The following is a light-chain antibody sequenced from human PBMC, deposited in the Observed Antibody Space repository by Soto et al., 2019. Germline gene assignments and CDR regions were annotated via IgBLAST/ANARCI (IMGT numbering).Light chain of an antibody. J-gene: IGLJ1*01. CDR1: SSDVGGYNR. V-gene: IGLV2-18*02. Sequence: QSVLTQPPSVSGSPGQSVTISCTGTSSDVGGYNRVSWYQQPPGTAPKLVIYEVIHRPSGVPARFSGSKSGNTASLTISGLQADDEADYYCYSYTSSSTYVFGTGNKVTVL. CDR3: YSYTSSSTYV. CDR2: EVI.